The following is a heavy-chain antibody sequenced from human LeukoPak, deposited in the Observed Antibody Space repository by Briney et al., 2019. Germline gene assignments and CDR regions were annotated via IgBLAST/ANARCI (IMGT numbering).Heavy chain of an antibody. D-gene: IGHD4-17*01. CDR1: GGSISSGDYY. Sequence: SQTLSLTCTVSGGSISSGDYYWSWIRQPPGKGLEWIGYIYYSGSTYYNPSLKSRVTISVDTSKNQFSLKLSSVTAADTAVYYCADDYGDYGGAFDIWGQGTMVTVSS. V-gene: IGHV4-30-4*08. J-gene: IGHJ3*02. CDR2: IYYSGST. CDR3: ADDYGDYGGAFDI.